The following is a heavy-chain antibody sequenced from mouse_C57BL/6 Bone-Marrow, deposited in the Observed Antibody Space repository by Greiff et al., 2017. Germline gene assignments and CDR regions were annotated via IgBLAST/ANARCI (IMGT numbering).Heavy chain of an antibody. V-gene: IGHV1-63*01. D-gene: IGHD1-2*01. J-gene: IGHJ3*01. CDR2: IYPGGGYT. CDR3: ARSAGSSSFAY. Sequence: VHLVESGAELVRPGTSVKMSCKASGYTFTNYWIGWAKQRPGHGLEWIGDIYPGGGYTNYNEKFKGKATLTADKSSSTAYMQFSSLTSEDSAIYYCARSAGSSSFAYWGQGTLVTVSA. CDR1: GYTFTNYW.